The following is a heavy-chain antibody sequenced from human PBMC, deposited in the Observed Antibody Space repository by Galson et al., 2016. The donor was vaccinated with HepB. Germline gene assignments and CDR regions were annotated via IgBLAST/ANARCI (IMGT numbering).Heavy chain of an antibody. V-gene: IGHV3-48*03. CDR1: GFDFSTHE. CDR2: ISSSSSTI. Sequence: SLRLSCAASGFDFSTHEMNWVRQAPGKGLEWISYISSSSSTIYYAASVKGRFTISRDNAKNSLYLQMNSLRAEDTAVYYCARVPTSSIPGRPPIFYYYYYYMDVWGKGTTVTVSS. J-gene: IGHJ6*03. CDR3: ARVPTSSIPGRPPIFYYYYYYMDV. D-gene: IGHD6-6*01.